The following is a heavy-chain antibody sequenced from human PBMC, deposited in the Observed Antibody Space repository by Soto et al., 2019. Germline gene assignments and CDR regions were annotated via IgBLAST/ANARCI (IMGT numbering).Heavy chain of an antibody. CDR1: VCSVSGVSYY. CDR3: TRDVDFGEEDV. Sequence: QVQLQESGPGRVKPSETLSLTCTVSVCSVSGVSYYWNWIRQPPGKGLEWIGSIYFSGSTNDHPSLKSRVTMSIDTSKNQFSLKLSSVTAADTAIYFCTRDVDFGEEDVWGQGTTVTVSS. D-gene: IGHD4-17*01. V-gene: IGHV4-61*01. J-gene: IGHJ6*02. CDR2: IYFSGST.